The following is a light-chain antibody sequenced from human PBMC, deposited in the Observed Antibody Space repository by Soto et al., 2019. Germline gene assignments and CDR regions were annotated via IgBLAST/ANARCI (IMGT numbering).Light chain of an antibody. V-gene: IGLV4-69*01. CDR2: LSSDGSH. CDR1: SGHSSYA. CDR3: QTWDTGARVV. J-gene: IGLJ2*01. Sequence: QLVLTQSPSASASLGASVKLTCTLNSGHSSYAIAWHQQQPEKGPRYLMKLSSDGSHSKGDGIPDRFSGSSSGAERYLTISSLQSEDEADYYCQTWDTGARVVFGGGTKLTVL.